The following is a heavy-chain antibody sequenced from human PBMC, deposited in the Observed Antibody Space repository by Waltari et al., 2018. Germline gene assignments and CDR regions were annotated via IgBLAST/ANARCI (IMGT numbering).Heavy chain of an antibody. D-gene: IGHD3-22*01. J-gene: IGHJ3*01. V-gene: IGHV3-9*02. CDR2: INWNSDSI. CDR1: GFTSDAYA. CDR3: LKKNDEVYDRNGLVYDAFDV. Sequence: EVQLVESGGGLVHPGRSLRLSCAASGFTSDAYAMHWVRQAPGKGLEWVAGINWNSDSIGYGDSVKGRFTISRDNARNSLYLQMNSLTTEDTAVYYCLKKNDEVYDRNGLVYDAFDVWGQGTMVTVST.